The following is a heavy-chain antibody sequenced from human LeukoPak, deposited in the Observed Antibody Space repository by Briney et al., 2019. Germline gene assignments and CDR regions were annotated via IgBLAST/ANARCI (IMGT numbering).Heavy chain of an antibody. V-gene: IGHV4-61*01. Sequence: SETLSLTCSVSGGSFSSNNYYWSWIRQPPGKGLEWIGYIHYSGSTNYNPSLKSRVTISVDTSKNQFSLKLSSVTAADTAVYYCARGTLVGAIYNWFDPWGQGTLVTVSS. CDR3: ARGTLVGAIYNWFDP. J-gene: IGHJ5*02. CDR2: IHYSGST. D-gene: IGHD1-26*01. CDR1: GGSFSSNNYY.